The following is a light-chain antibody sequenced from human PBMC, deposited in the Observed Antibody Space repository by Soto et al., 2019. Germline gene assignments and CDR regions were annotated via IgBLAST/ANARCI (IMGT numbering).Light chain of an antibody. CDR2: KAS. CDR1: QSISSW. V-gene: IGKV1-5*03. J-gene: IGKJ3*01. CDR3: LHYNSYSRA. Sequence: DIQMTQSPSTLSASVGDRVTITCRASQSISSWLAWYQQKPGNAPKLLIYKASSLESGVPSRFSGSGSGTEFTLTISSLQPDDFAAYYCLHYNSYSRAFGPGTKVDVK.